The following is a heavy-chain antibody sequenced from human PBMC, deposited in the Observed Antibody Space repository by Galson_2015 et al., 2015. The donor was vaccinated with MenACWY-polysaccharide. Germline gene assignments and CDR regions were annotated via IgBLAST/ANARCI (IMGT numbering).Heavy chain of an antibody. CDR3: GSLYDPRNYAMDV. CDR2: IVHSGST. CDR1: GGSFSGYY. Sequence: SETLSLTCAVYGGSFSGYYWSWIRQPPGKGLEWIGEIVHSGSTNYNPSLKSRVTISVDTSKNQFSLRLSSVTAADTAVYYCGSLYDPRNYAMDVWGQGTTVTVSS. D-gene: IGHD3-16*01. V-gene: IGHV4-34*12. J-gene: IGHJ6*02.